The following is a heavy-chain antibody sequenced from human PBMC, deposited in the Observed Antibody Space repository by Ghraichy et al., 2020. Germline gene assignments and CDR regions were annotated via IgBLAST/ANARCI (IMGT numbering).Heavy chain of an antibody. CDR1: GFTFNDYA. V-gene: IGHV3-43D*04. CDR2: INWDGANT. D-gene: IGHD3-10*01. J-gene: IGHJ4*02. Sequence: GSLRLSCAASGFTFNDYAMVWVRQRQGKGLEWVSFINWDGANTYYADSVKGRFTASRDNGINSLYLHMTGLRPEDTGLYFCAHRAATLVHFDSWGQGTAVTVSS. CDR3: AHRAATLVHFDS.